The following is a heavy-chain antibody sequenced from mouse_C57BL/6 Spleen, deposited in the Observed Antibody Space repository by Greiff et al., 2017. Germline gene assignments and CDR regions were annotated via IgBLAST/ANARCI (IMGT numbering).Heavy chain of an antibody. J-gene: IGHJ1*03. V-gene: IGHV1-66*01. Sequence: LVESGPELVKPGASVKISCKASGYSFTSYYIHWVKQRPGQGLEWIGWIYPGSGNTKYNEKFKGKATLTADTSSSTAYMQLSSLTSEDSAVYYCARGGLLHWYFDVWGTGTTVTVSS. CDR3: ARGGLLHWYFDV. CDR2: IYPGSGNT. D-gene: IGHD2-3*01. CDR1: GYSFTSYY.